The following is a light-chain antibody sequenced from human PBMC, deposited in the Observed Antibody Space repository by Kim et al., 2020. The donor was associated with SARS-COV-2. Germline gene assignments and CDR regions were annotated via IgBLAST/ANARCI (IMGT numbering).Light chain of an antibody. CDR3: CSYAGRYTWV. CDR2: YVN. Sequence: GQSITISCTGTSDDVGHYNYVSWNQQSPGKAPRLLISYVNERPSGVPARFSGSKSGNTASLTISGLQAEDEADYYCCSYAGRYTWVFGGGTQLTVL. CDR1: SDDVGHYNY. V-gene: IGLV2-11*01. J-gene: IGLJ3*02.